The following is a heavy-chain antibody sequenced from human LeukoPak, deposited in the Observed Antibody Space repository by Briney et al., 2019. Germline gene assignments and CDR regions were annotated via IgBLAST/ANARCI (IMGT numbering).Heavy chain of an antibody. CDR1: GYTFTGYY. V-gene: IGHV1-2*02. J-gene: IGHJ4*02. D-gene: IGHD3-10*01. CDR2: INPNSGGT. CDR3: ARDGPGRPDY. Sequence: GASVKVSCKASGYTFTGYYMRWVRQAPGQGLEWMGWINPNSGGTNYAQKFQGRVTMTRDTSTSTVYMELSRLRSEDTAVYYCARDGPGRPDYWGQGTLVTVSS.